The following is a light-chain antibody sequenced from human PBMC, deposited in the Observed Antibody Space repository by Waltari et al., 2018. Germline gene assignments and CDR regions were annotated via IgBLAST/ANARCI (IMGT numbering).Light chain of an antibody. CDR2: AAS. Sequence: DIQMTQSPSSLSASVGDRVTITCRGSQSVASYLNWYQQKLGKAPKLLIYAASSLQGGVPSRFSGSGSGTDFTLTITSLQPEDFATYYCQQTYNTPPTFGQGTKVEIK. J-gene: IGKJ1*01. CDR1: QSVASY. CDR3: QQTYNTPPT. V-gene: IGKV1-39*01.